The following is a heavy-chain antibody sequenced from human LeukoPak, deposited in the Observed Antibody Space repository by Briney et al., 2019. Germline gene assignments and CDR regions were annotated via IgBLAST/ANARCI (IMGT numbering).Heavy chain of an antibody. V-gene: IGHV1-24*01. CDR3: ATDPDIVVVP. D-gene: IGHD2-2*01. CDR2: FDPEDGET. CDR1: GDTLTELS. J-gene: IGHJ5*02. Sequence: GASVKVSCNVSGDTLTELSMHGVRQAPGKGLEWMGGFDPEDGETIYAQKFQGRVTMTEDTSTDTAYMELSSLRSEDTAVYYCATDPDIVVVPWGQGTLVTVSS.